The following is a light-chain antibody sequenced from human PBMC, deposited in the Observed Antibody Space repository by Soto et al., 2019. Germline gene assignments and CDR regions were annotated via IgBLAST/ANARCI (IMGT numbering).Light chain of an antibody. V-gene: IGKV4-1*01. CDR3: QQYYSTPRT. Sequence: DIVMTQSPDSLAVSLGERATINCKSSQSVLYSSNNMNYLAWYQQKPGQPPKLLIYWASTRESGVPDRFSGSRSGTDFTLTISSLQAEDVAVYYCQQYYSTPRTFVAGTKVEIK. CDR2: WAS. J-gene: IGKJ4*01. CDR1: QSVLYSSNNMNY.